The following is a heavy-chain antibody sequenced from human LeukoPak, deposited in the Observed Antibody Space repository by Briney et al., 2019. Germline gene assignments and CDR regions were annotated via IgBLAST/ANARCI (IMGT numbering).Heavy chain of an antibody. J-gene: IGHJ4*02. CDR1: GFTFSSYG. CDR2: IRYDGSNK. CDR3: AKDKDTDSYYFDY. V-gene: IGHV3-30*02. D-gene: IGHD2-15*01. Sequence: GGSLRLSCAASGFTFSSYGMHWVRQAPGKGLEWVAFIRYDGSNKYYADSVKGRFTISRDNSKNTLYLQMNSLRAEDTAVYYCAKDKDTDSYYFDYWGQGTLVTVSS.